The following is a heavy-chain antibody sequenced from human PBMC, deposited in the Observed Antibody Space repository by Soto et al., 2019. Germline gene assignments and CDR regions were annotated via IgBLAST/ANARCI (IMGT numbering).Heavy chain of an antibody. J-gene: IGHJ5*02. CDR1: GGSISSYY. CDR3: AREEGHLGYCSSTSCYGRYNWFDP. Sequence: SETLSLTCTVAGGSISSYYWSWIRQPPGKGLEWIGYIYYSGSTNYNPSLKSRVTISVDTSKNQFSLKLSSVTAADTAVYYCAREEGHLGYCSSTSCYGRYNWFDPWGQGTLVTVSS. V-gene: IGHV4-59*01. D-gene: IGHD2-2*01. CDR2: IYYSGST.